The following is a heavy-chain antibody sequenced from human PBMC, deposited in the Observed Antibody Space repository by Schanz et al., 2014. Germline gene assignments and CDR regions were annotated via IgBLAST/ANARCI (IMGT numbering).Heavy chain of an antibody. CDR1: GFTFSDHY. CDR2: IWYDGSNK. V-gene: IGHV3-33*06. J-gene: IGHJ4*02. CDR3: AKEKGDCSSTSCSYYFDY. D-gene: IGHD2-2*01. Sequence: VQLVESGGGLVQPGGSLRLSCAASGFTFSDHYMEWVRQAPGKGLEWVAVIWYDGSNKYYADSVKGRFTISRDNSKNTLYLQMNSLRAEDTAVYYCAKEKGDCSSTSCSYYFDYWGQGTLVTVSS.